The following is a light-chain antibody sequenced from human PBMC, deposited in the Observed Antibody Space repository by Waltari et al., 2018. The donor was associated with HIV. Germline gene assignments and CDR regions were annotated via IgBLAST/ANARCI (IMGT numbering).Light chain of an antibody. V-gene: IGLV3-21*04. J-gene: IGLJ3*02. CDR3: HVWDSRRDVV. Sequence: SYVLTQPPSVAVAPGMTATITCGGDNIGGKSVHWYQQKPGRAPVVVIYDDRVRPSEIPERFSGSNSGTTAALTIGGVEVGDGADYSCHVWDSRRDVVFGGGTKLTVL. CDR2: DDR. CDR1: NIGGKS.